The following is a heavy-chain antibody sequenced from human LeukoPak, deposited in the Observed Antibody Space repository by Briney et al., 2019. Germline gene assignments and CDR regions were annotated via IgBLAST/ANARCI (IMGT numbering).Heavy chain of an antibody. D-gene: IGHD3-22*01. CDR3: ARPHGLLLRPEAWYFQH. V-gene: IGHV3-30*04. CDR2: ISYDGSNK. Sequence: GGSLRLSCAASGFTFSSYAMHWVRQAPGKGLEWVAVISYDGSNKYYADSVKGRFTISRDNSKNTLYLQMNSLRAEDTAVYYCARPHGLLLRPEAWYFQHWGQGTLVTVPS. CDR1: GFTFSSYA. J-gene: IGHJ1*01.